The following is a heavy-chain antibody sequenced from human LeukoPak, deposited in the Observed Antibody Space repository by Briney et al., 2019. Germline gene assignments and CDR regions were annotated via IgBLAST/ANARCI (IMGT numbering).Heavy chain of an antibody. CDR1: GFTFSSYS. CDR2: ISSSSSTI. D-gene: IGHD1-26*01. Sequence: PGGSLRLSCAASGFTFSSYSMNWVRQAPGKGLEWVSFISSSSSTIYYADSVKGRFTISRDNAKNSPYLQMNSLRAEDTAVCYCARDRGGSYSAIDYWGQGTLVTVSS. V-gene: IGHV3-48*04. J-gene: IGHJ4*02. CDR3: ARDRGGSYSAIDY.